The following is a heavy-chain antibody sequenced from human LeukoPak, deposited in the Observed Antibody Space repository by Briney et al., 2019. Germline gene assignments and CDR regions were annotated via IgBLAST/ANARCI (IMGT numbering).Heavy chain of an antibody. Sequence: ASVQVSCQVSGYTLTELSMHWVRQAPGKGLEWMGGFDPEDGETIYAQKFQGRVTVTRDTSTSTVHMELSGLRSEDTAVYYCARDQEGFDYWGQGTLVTVSS. V-gene: IGHV1-24*01. CDR3: ARDQEGFDY. CDR1: GYTLTELS. CDR2: FDPEDGET. J-gene: IGHJ4*02.